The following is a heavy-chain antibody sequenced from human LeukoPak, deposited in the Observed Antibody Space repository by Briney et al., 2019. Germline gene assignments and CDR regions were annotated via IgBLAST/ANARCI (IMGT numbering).Heavy chain of an antibody. D-gene: IGHD4-11*01. CDR3: VRGFYSPHY. Sequence: SETLSLTCTVSGGSISSDYWSWIRQPPGKGLEWIGYIYYSGRTYYNPSLKSRITISVDTSKNQFSLKLSSATAADTAVYYCVRGFYSPHYWGQGTLVTVSS. J-gene: IGHJ4*02. V-gene: IGHV4-59*01. CDR2: IYYSGRT. CDR1: GGSISSDY.